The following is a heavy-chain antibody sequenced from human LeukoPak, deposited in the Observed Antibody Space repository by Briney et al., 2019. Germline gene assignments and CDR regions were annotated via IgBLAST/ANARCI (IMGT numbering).Heavy chain of an antibody. V-gene: IGHV3-53*01. Sequence: GGSLRLSCAASGFTVSSNYMSWVRQAPGKGLEWVSVIYSGGSTYYADSVKGRFTISRDNSKNTLYLQMNSLRAEDTAVYYCARVNYERRNYYGMDVWGKGTTVTVSS. D-gene: IGHD4-11*01. CDR1: GFTVSSNY. CDR3: ARVNYERRNYYGMDV. J-gene: IGHJ6*04. CDR2: IYSGGST.